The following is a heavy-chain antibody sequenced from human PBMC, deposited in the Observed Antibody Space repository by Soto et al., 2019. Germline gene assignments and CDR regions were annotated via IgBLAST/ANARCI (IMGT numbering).Heavy chain of an antibody. D-gene: IGHD3-3*01. V-gene: IGHV4-39*01. Sequence: SETLSLTCTVSGGSISSNNYYWGWIRQPPGKGLEWIGNIYYSGSTYYNPSLKSRVTISVDTSKNQFSLKLSSVTAADTAVYYCVTDWSGYYGNAFDIWGQGTMVTVSS. J-gene: IGHJ3*02. CDR2: IYYSGST. CDR1: GGSISSNNYY. CDR3: VTDWSGYYGNAFDI.